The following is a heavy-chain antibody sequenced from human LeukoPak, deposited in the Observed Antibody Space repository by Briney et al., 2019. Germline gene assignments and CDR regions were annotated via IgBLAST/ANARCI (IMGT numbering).Heavy chain of an antibody. CDR3: VGSSSWLLDY. V-gene: IGHV1-69*05. D-gene: IGHD6-13*01. CDR2: IIPIFGTA. CDR1: GGTFSSYA. Sequence: ASVKVSCKASGGTFSSYAISWVRQAPGQGLDWMGRIIPIFGTANYAQKFQGRVTLTTDESTSTAYMELSSVRAEDTAVYYCVGSSSWLLDYWGQGTLVTVSS. J-gene: IGHJ4*02.